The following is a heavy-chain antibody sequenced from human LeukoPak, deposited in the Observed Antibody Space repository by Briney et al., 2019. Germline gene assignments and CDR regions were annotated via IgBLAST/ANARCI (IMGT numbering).Heavy chain of an antibody. J-gene: IGHJ6*02. V-gene: IGHV3-9*01. D-gene: IGHD4-17*01. CDR1: GFTFDDYA. Sequence: PGGSLRLSCAASGFTFDDYAMHWVRQAPGKGLEWVSGISWNSGSIGYADSVKGRFTISRDNAKNSLYLQMNSLRAEDTALYYCAKDTSSTVTTNYYGMDVWGQGTTVTVSS. CDR3: AKDTSSTVTTNYYGMDV. CDR2: ISWNSGSI.